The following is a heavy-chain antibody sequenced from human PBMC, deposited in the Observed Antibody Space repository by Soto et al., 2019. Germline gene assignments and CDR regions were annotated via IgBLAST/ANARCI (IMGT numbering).Heavy chain of an antibody. Sequence: GASVKVSCKASGGTFSSYAIGWVRQAPGQGLEWMGGIIPIFGTANYAQKSQGRVTITADESTSTAYMELSSLRSEDTAVYYCASSSTVTTKYYFDYWGQGTLVTVSS. V-gene: IGHV1-69*13. CDR2: IIPIFGTA. CDR1: GGTFSSYA. D-gene: IGHD4-17*01. J-gene: IGHJ4*02. CDR3: ASSSTVTTKYYFDY.